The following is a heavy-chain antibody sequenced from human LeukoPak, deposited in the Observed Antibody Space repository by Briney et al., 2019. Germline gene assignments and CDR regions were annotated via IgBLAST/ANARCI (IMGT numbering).Heavy chain of an antibody. CDR3: AKDREYDDSCDYNG. CDR1: GFTLTDNW. D-gene: IGHD3-22*01. CDR2: ISHVGGT. J-gene: IGHJ4*02. V-gene: IGHV3-23*01. Sequence: GGSLRLSCEASGFTLTDNWMSWVRQAPEKGLEWVSTISHVGGTYYADSVRGRFTISRDDSKNMVYLQMDSLRAEDTAVYYCAKDREYDDSCDYNGWGQGTLVTVSS.